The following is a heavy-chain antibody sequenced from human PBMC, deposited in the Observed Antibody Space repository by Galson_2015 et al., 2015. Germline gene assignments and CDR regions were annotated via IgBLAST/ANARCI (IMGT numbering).Heavy chain of an antibody. CDR1: GFTFSSYW. J-gene: IGHJ4*02. V-gene: IGHV3-74*01. CDR3: ARAPRNYGASGFDC. CDR2: INSDASST. D-gene: IGHD4-11*01. Sequence: SLRLSCAASGFTFSSYWMHWVRQAPGKGLVWVARINSDASSTTYADSVRGRFTISRDNAKNTLYVQMNSPRAEDTAMYYCARAPRNYGASGFDCWGQGTLVTVSS.